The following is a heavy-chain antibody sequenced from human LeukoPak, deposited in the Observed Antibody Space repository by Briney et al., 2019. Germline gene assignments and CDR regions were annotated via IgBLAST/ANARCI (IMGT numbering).Heavy chain of an antibody. Sequence: SVKVSCKASGYTFTSYGISWVRQAPGQGLEWMGRIIPILGIANYAQKFQGRVTITADKSTSTAYMELSSLRSEDTAVYYCARTRYYYGSSGYYLHDAFDIWGQGTMVTVSS. CDR3: ARTRYYYGSSGYYLHDAFDI. J-gene: IGHJ3*02. CDR2: IIPILGIA. V-gene: IGHV1-69*04. D-gene: IGHD3-22*01. CDR1: GYTFTSYG.